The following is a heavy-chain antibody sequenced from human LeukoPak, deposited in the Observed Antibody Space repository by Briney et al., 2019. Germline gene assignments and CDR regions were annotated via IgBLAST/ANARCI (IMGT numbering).Heavy chain of an antibody. CDR1: GYTLAELS. CDR2: FDPEDGET. V-gene: IGHV1-24*01. J-gene: IGHJ4*02. Sequence: ASVKVSCKVSGYTLAELSMHWVRQAPGKGLEWMGGFDPEDGETIYAQKFQGRVTMTEDTSTDTAYMELSSLRAEDTAVYYCAKSAPTGGSLIVVVMDYWGQGTLVTVSS. D-gene: IGHD3-22*01. CDR3: AKSAPTGGSLIVVVMDY.